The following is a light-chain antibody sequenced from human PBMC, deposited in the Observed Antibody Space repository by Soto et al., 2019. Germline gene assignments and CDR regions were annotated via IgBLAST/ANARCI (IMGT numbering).Light chain of an antibody. Sequence: QSVLTQPASVSGSPGQSITISCTGTSSDVGGYNYVSWYQQHPGKAPKLMIYEVSNRPSGVPDRFSGSKSGNTASLTVSGLQAADEADYFCKSYAGSNTYVFGSGTKVTLL. CDR3: KSYAGSNTYV. V-gene: IGLV2-8*01. CDR1: SSDVGGYNY. CDR2: EVS. J-gene: IGLJ1*01.